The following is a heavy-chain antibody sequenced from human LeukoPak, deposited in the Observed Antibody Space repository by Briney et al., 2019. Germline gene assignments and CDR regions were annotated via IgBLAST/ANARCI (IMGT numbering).Heavy chain of an antibody. CDR2: ISWDGGTT. CDR1: GFTFDDYI. Sequence: GGSLRLSCAASGFTFDDYIMHWVRQAPGKGLEWISLISWDGGTTYYADSVKGRFTISRDNSKNSLYLQMNSLKTEDTALYYCAKEGRGETTGTTGEDWGQGTLVTVSS. D-gene: IGHD1-1*01. CDR3: AKEGRGETTGTTGED. J-gene: IGHJ4*02. V-gene: IGHV3-43*01.